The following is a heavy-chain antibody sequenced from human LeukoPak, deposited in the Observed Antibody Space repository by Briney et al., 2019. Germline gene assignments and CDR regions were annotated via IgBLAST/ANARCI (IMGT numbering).Heavy chain of an antibody. D-gene: IGHD2-2*01. V-gene: IGHV4-61*09. CDR1: VASISSGGYS. CDR3: ARFFGPAAIRLRYYGMDV. J-gene: IGHJ6*02. CDR2: IYSSGSS. Sequence: SETLSLTCTVSVASISSGGYSWTWIRQPAGKGLECIGHIYSSGSSNYNPSLKSRATISVDTSKNQFSLKLSSVTAADTAVYYCARFFGPAAIRLRYYGMDVWGQGTTVTVSS.